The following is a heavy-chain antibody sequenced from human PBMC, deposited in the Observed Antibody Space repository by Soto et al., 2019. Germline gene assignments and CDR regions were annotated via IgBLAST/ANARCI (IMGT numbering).Heavy chain of an antibody. Sequence: QVQLQESGPGLVKPSETLSLTCTVSGGSISSYYWSWIRQPPGKGLEWIGYIYYSGSTNYNPSLQRRVTISVDTSKNQFSLKLSSVTAADTAVYYCARDQGSGWSDYWGQGTLVTVSS. D-gene: IGHD6-19*01. J-gene: IGHJ4*02. CDR2: IYYSGST. CDR3: ARDQGSGWSDY. V-gene: IGHV4-59*01. CDR1: GGSISSYY.